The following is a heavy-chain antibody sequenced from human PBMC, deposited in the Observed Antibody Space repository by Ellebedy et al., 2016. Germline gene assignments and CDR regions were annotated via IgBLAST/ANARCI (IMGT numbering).Heavy chain of an antibody. Sequence: GGSLRLXCAASGFTVSRNYMSWVRQAPGKGLECVSIIYSGGSTFYADSVKGRFTISRDNSKNTLSLQMNSLRAEDTAVYSCATSVMSSSGSFDIWGRGTRVTVSS. V-gene: IGHV3-53*01. CDR2: IYSGGST. D-gene: IGHD3-10*01. J-gene: IGHJ3*02. CDR3: ATSVMSSSGSFDI. CDR1: GFTVSRNY.